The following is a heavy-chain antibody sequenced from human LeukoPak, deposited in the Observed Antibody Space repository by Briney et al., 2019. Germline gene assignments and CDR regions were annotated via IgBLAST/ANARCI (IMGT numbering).Heavy chain of an antibody. D-gene: IGHD2-2*01. Sequence: KPSETLSLTCAVYGGSFSGYYWSWIRQPPGKGLEWIGETNHSGSTNYNPSLKSRVTISVDTSKNQFSLKLSSVTAADTAVYYCARESGLNCSSTSCYVDYWGQGTLVTVSS. CDR3: ARESGLNCSSTSCYVDY. J-gene: IGHJ4*02. CDR2: TNHSGST. V-gene: IGHV4-34*01. CDR1: GGSFSGYY.